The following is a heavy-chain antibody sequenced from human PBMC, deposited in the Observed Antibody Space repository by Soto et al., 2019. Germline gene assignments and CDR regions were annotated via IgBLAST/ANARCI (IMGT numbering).Heavy chain of an antibody. CDR2: ISAYNGNT. CDR1: GYTFTSYG. D-gene: IGHD3-10*01. Sequence: ASVKVSCKASGYTFTSYGISWVRQAPGQGLEWMGWISAYNGNTNYAQKLQGRVTMTTDTSTSTAYMELRSLRSDDTAVYYCARDGVPSYYYGSGAPGYYYYGVDVWGQGTTVTVSS. CDR3: ARDGVPSYYYGSGAPGYYYYGVDV. J-gene: IGHJ6*02. V-gene: IGHV1-18*01.